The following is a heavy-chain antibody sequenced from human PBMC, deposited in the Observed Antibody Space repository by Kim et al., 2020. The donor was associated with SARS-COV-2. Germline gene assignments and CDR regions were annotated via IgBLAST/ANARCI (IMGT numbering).Heavy chain of an antibody. CDR3: ARGRYTGTAYYFDY. Sequence: YAETVKSRITINPDTAKNQFSRQMNSVTPEDTAVYYCARGRYTGTAYYFDYWGQGALVTVSS. V-gene: IGHV6-1*01. J-gene: IGHJ4*02. D-gene: IGHD2-2*02.